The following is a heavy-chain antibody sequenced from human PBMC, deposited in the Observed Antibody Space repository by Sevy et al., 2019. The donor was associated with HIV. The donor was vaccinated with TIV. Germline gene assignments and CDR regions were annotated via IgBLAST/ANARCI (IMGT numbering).Heavy chain of an antibody. CDR1: GFTFGDYA. Sequence: GGSLRLSCTGSGFTFGDYAMSWFRQAPGMGLEWVGFIRSKDYGGATEYAAAVKGRFTNSRDDSKSIADLQMNSLKTEDTAVYYCTRGYYYDSSGYSDYWGQGTLVTVSS. CDR3: TRGYYYDSSGYSDY. J-gene: IGHJ4*02. V-gene: IGHV3-49*03. CDR2: IRSKDYGGAT. D-gene: IGHD3-22*01.